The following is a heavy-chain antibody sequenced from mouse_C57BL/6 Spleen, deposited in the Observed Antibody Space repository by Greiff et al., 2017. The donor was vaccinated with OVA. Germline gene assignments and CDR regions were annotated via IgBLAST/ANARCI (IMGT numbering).Heavy chain of an antibody. CDR1: GYTFTSYW. D-gene: IGHD2-1*01. CDR2: IDPSDSYT. Sequence: QVQLKQPGAELVMPGASVKLSCKASGYTFTSYWMHWVKQRPGQGLEWIGEIDPSDSYTNYNQKFKGKSTLTVDKSSSTAYMQLSSLTSEDSAVYYCARKYYGNCWYFDVWGTGTTVTVSS. V-gene: IGHV1-69*01. J-gene: IGHJ1*03. CDR3: ARKYYGNCWYFDV.